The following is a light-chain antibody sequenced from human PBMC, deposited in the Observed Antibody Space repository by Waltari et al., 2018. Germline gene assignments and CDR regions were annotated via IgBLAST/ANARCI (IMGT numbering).Light chain of an antibody. CDR2: LNSDGSY. Sequence: QVALTQSPSASASLGASVKLTCTLNSAHSHFAIAWHQRQPEKGPRFLMTLNSDGSYNKGDVIPDRFSVSSSGADRYLTISSRQFEDEADYYCQTWGTGIFWVFGGGTKLTVV. J-gene: IGLJ3*02. V-gene: IGLV4-69*02. CDR1: SAHSHFA. CDR3: QTWGTGIFWV.